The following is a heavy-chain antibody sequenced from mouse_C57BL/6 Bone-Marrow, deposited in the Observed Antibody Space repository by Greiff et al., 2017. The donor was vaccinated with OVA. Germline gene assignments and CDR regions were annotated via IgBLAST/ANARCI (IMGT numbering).Heavy chain of an antibody. Sequence: QVHVKQSGAELVRPGASVTLSCKASGYTFTDYEMHWVKQTPVHGLEWIGAIDPETGGTAYNQKFKGKAILTADKSSSTAYMELRSLTSEDSAVYYCTRRGSRYAFAYWGQGTLVTVSA. CDR3: TRRGSRYAFAY. CDR1: GYTFTDYE. D-gene: IGHD1-1*01. J-gene: IGHJ3*01. V-gene: IGHV1-15*01. CDR2: IDPETGGT.